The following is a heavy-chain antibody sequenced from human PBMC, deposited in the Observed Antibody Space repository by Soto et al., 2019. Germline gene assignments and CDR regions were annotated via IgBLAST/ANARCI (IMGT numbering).Heavy chain of an antibody. CDR3: ARGKKQLGYYYYYMDV. J-gene: IGHJ6*03. V-gene: IGHV4-59*01. D-gene: IGHD6-13*01. CDR2: IYYSGST. CDR1: CGSISSYY. Sequence: QVQLQESGPGLVKPSETLSLTCTVSCGSISSYYWSWIRQPPGKGLEWIGYIYYSGSTNYHPSLRSRVTISVDTSKNQFSLKLSSVTAADTAVYYCARGKKQLGYYYYYMDVWGKGTTVTVSS.